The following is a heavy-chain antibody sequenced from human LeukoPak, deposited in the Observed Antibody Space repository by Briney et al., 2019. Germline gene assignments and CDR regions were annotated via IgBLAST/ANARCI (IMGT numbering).Heavy chain of an antibody. V-gene: IGHV3-7*03. Sequence: GGSLRLSCAASGFTLSSYWMSWVRQAPGKGLEWVANIKQDGSEIYYVASVKGRFTISRDNAKNSLYLQMNSLRAEDTAVYYCARDWLGYCSSTSCGNWFDPWGQGTLVTVSS. J-gene: IGHJ5*02. D-gene: IGHD2-2*01. CDR2: IKQDGSEI. CDR1: GFTLSSYW. CDR3: ARDWLGYCSSTSCGNWFDP.